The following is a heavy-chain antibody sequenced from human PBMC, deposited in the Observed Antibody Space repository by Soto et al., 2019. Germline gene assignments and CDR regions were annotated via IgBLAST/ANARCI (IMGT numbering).Heavy chain of an antibody. CDR1: EGSISSSSDY. V-gene: IGHV4-39*01. Sequence: LSVTWTVAEGSISSSSDYWGWIHQPPGKGLAWIGSIYYSGCSYYNPSLESRVTIYVDTSKNQFSLKLSSVTAADTAVYYCARHASPYSSSFLDYWGQGTLVPVSS. J-gene: IGHJ4*02. CDR3: ARHASPYSSSFLDY. CDR2: IYYSGCS. D-gene: IGHD6-6*01.